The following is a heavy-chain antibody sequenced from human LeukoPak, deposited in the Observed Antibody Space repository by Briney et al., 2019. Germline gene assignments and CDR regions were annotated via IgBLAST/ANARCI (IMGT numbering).Heavy chain of an antibody. CDR2: INHSGST. J-gene: IGHJ6*03. CDR3: ARTGRGDLYCYYMDV. V-gene: IGHV4-34*01. Sequence: SETLSLTCAVYGGSFSGYYWSWIRQPPGKGLEWIGEINHSGSTNYNPSLKSRVTISVDTSKNQFSLKLSSVTAADTAVYYCARTGRGDLYCYYMDVWGKGTTVTVSS. CDR1: GGSFSGYY. D-gene: IGHD3-10*01.